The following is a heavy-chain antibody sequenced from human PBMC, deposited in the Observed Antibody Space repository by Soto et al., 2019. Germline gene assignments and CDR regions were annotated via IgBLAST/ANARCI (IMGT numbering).Heavy chain of an antibody. CDR2: ISAYNGNT. D-gene: IGHD2-15*01. J-gene: IGHJ6*02. V-gene: IGHV1-18*01. Sequence: ASVKVSCTASGYTFSSYGISWVRQAPGQGLEWMGWISAYNGNTNYAQKLQGRVTMTTDTSTSTAYMELRSLRSDDTAGYYCARIRDMAAYYYYGMDVGGQGTRVTVSS. CDR3: ARIRDMAAYYYYGMDV. CDR1: GYTFSSYG.